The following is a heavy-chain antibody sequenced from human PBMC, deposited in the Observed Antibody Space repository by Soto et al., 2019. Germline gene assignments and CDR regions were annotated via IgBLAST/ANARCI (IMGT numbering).Heavy chain of an antibody. CDR2: IYPGDSDT. CDR1: GYSFTDYW. Sequence: PGEPLKISCKGAGYSFTDYWIGWVSQMPGKGLEWMGIIYPGDSDTRYSPSFQGQVTISADKSINTAYLQWSSLKASDTAIYYCARHGYSYGNANNWFDPWGQGTLVTVSS. CDR3: ARHGYSYGNANNWFDP. J-gene: IGHJ5*02. D-gene: IGHD5-18*01. V-gene: IGHV5-51*01.